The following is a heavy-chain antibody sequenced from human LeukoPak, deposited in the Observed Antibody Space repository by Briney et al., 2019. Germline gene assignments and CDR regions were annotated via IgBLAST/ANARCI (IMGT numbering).Heavy chain of an antibody. CDR2: MNPNSGNT. Sequence: ASVKVPCKASGYTFTSYDINWVRQATGQGLEWMGWMNPNSGNTGYAQKFQGRVTMTRNTSISTAYMELSSLRSEDTAVYYCARSRGAARLRTSDWFDPWGQGTLVTVSS. CDR1: GYTFTSYD. V-gene: IGHV1-8*01. J-gene: IGHJ5*02. CDR3: ARSRGAARLRTSDWFDP. D-gene: IGHD6-6*01.